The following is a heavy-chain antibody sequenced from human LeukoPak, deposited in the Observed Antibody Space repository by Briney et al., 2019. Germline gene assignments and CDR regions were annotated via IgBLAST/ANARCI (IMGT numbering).Heavy chain of an antibody. J-gene: IGHJ4*02. CDR2: INANGGGT. D-gene: IGHD1-26*01. V-gene: IGHV1-46*01. CDR3: ARGRAVGEVPLPDY. Sequence: GASVKVSCKASGYIFVDYFLHWVRQAPGQGREWMGIINANGGGTRYAQMFQGRVTMTRDVSTRTVYMELSSLTSEDTALYYCARGRAVGEVPLPDYWGRGTLVTVSS. CDR1: GYIFVDYF.